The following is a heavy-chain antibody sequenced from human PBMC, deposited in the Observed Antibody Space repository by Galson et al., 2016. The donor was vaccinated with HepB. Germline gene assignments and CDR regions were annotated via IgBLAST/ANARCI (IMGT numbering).Heavy chain of an antibody. CDR1: GYTFTSYD. J-gene: IGHJ6*02. CDR3: ARNWVVVVTATFYYYYGMDV. V-gene: IGHV1-69*13. Sequence: SVKVSCKASGYTFTSYDINWVRQATGQGLEWMGWIIPIFGTANYAQKFQGRVTITADESTSTAYMELSSLRAEDTAVYYCARNWVVVVTATFYYYYGMDVWGQGTTVTVSS. D-gene: IGHD2-21*02. CDR2: IIPIFGTA.